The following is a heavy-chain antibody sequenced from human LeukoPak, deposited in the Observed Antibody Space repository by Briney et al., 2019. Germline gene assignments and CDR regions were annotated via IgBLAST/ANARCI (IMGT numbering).Heavy chain of an antibody. D-gene: IGHD3-22*01. CDR1: GGSFSGYY. Sequence: PSETLSLTCAVYGGSFSGYYWSWIRQPPGKGLEWIGEINHSGITNYNPSLKSRVTISVDTSKNQFSLKLSSVTAADTAVYYCARADDRNYYDSSGRTSAFDICGQGTMVTVSS. V-gene: IGHV4-34*01. CDR3: ARADDRNYYDSSGRTSAFDI. J-gene: IGHJ3*02. CDR2: INHSGIT.